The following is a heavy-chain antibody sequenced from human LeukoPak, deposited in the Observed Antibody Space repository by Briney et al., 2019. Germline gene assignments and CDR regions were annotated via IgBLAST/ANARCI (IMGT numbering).Heavy chain of an antibody. D-gene: IGHD4-23*01. Sequence: GESVKISCKGSGYSFTSYWIGWVRQMPGKGLEWMGIMYPGDSDTRYSPSFQGQVTISVDKSISTAYLQWSSLKASDTAMYYCGRHLYGGNSAIDYWGQGTLVTVSS. J-gene: IGHJ4*02. CDR2: MYPGDSDT. CDR3: GRHLYGGNSAIDY. CDR1: GYSFTSYW. V-gene: IGHV5-51*01.